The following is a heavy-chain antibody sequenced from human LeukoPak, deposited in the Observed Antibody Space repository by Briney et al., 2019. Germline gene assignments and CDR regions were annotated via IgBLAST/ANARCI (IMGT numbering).Heavy chain of an antibody. Sequence: PSETLSLTCTVSGDSISSHHWSWIRQYAGKRLEWIGRLMARGGIDYNPSLRSRVTMSHDASRNQFSLKLRSVTAADTAVYFCTTVQRDARMDVWGKGTTVTVSS. J-gene: IGHJ6*04. CDR2: LMARGGI. V-gene: IGHV4-4*07. CDR3: TTVQRDARMDV. CDR1: GDSISSHH. D-gene: IGHD2-21*02.